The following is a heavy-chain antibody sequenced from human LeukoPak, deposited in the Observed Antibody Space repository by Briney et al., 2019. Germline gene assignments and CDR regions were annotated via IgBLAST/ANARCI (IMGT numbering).Heavy chain of an antibody. V-gene: IGHV1-18*01. CDR3: ALRVGLYCSSTSCYTLDY. CDR1: GYTFTSYG. J-gene: IGHJ4*02. CDR2: VSAYNGNT. D-gene: IGHD2-2*02. Sequence: ASVKVSCKASGYTFTSYGISWVRQAPGQGLEWMGWVSAYNGNTNYAQKFQGRVTITTDESTSTAYMELSSLRSEDTAVYYCALRVGLYCSSTSCYTLDYWGQGTLVTVSS.